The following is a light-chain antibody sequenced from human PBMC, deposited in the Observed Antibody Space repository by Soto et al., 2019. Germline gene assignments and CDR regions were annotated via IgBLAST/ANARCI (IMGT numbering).Light chain of an antibody. J-gene: IGLJ1*01. CDR3: CSYAGSSTFAYV. V-gene: IGLV2-23*03. CDR2: EGS. CDR1: SSDVGSYNL. Sequence: QSVLTQPASVSGSPGQSITISSTGTSSDVGSYNLVSWYQQHPGKAPKLMIYEGSKRPSGVSNRFSGSKSGNTASLTISGLQAEDEADYYCCSYAGSSTFAYVFGTGTKVTVL.